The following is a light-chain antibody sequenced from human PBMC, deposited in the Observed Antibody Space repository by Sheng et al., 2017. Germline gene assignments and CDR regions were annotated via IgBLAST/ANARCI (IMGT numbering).Light chain of an antibody. CDR2: GAS. CDR1: QSVPSDY. V-gene: IGKV3-20*01. CDR3: QQYGSSPLYT. J-gene: IGKJ2*01. Sequence: EILLTQSPGTLSLSPGERATLSCKASQSVPSDYLAWYQQKPGQAPRLLISGASRRATGIPDRFSGSGSETDFTLTISRLEPEDFAVYYCQQYGSSPLYTFGQGTKLEI.